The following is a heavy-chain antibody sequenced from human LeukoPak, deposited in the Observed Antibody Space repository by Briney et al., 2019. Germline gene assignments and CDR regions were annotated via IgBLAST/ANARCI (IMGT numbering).Heavy chain of an antibody. D-gene: IGHD2-21*02. CDR3: ARDLCGGDCYRPLMHPVDY. J-gene: IGHJ4*02. Sequence: HPGGSLRLSCAASGYTFSSYAMHWVRQAPGKGLEWVAVISYDGSNKYYADSEKGRFTISRDNSKNTLYLQMNSLRAEDTAVYYCARDLCGGDCYRPLMHPVDYWGQGTLVTVSS. CDR1: GYTFSSYA. CDR2: ISYDGSNK. V-gene: IGHV3-30-3*01.